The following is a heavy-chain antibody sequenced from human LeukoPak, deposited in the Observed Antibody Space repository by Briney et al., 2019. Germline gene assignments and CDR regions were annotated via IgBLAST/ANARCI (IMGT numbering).Heavy chain of an antibody. Sequence: SETLSLTCTVSGGSISSGSYYWGWIRQPPGKGLEWIGSIDYSGTTYYNPSLKSRVTISVDTSKNQFSLKLSSVTAADTALYYCAGRGQAAGSKGAFDYWGQGTLVTVSS. J-gene: IGHJ4*02. CDR1: GGSISSGSYY. V-gene: IGHV4-39*01. D-gene: IGHD6-13*01. CDR2: IDYSGTT. CDR3: AGRGQAAGSKGAFDY.